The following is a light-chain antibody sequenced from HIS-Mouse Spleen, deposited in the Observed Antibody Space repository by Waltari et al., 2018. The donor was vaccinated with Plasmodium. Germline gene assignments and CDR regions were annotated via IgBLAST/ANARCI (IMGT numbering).Light chain of an antibody. J-gene: IGLJ3*02. Sequence: SYELTQPPSVSVSPGQTARIPCSGDALPKKYAYWYQQKSGQAPVLFSYEDSKRPSGIPERFSGSSSGTMATLTISGAQVEDEADYYCYSTDSSGNHRVFGGGTKLTVL. V-gene: IGLV3-10*01. CDR1: ALPKKY. CDR2: EDS. CDR3: YSTDSSGNHRV.